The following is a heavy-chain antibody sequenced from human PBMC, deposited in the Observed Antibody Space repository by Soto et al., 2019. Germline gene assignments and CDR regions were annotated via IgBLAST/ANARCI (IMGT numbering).Heavy chain of an antibody. V-gene: IGHV1-18*04. CDR2: VSGYNGNT. Sequence: GASVKVSCKASGYTFTNYGIRWVRQAPGQGLEWMGWVSGYNGNTNYAQKLRGRVTMTTDTSTSTAYMELRTLRSDETAVYYCARDEGSHWFDSWGQGTLVTVSS. CDR3: ARDEGSHWFDS. J-gene: IGHJ5*01. D-gene: IGHD6-19*01. CDR1: GYTFTNYG.